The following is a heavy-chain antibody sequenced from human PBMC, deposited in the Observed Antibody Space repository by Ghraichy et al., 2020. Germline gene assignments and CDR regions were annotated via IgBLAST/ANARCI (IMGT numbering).Heavy chain of an antibody. Sequence: GGSLRLSCAASGFTFSNYWMDWVRQAPGKGLVWVSRINTDGSRTDHADSVKGRFTTSRDNAKNTLYLQMNSLRVEDMAVYYWARDPEMTTYDGFDVWGQGTMVTVS. CDR2: INTDGSRT. CDR3: ARDPEMTTYDGFDV. V-gene: IGHV3-74*01. J-gene: IGHJ3*01. D-gene: IGHD5-24*01. CDR1: GFTFSNYW.